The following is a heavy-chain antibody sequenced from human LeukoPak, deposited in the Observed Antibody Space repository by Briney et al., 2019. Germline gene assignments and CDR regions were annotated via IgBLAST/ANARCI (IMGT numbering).Heavy chain of an antibody. CDR1: GGSISSGNYY. CDR3: ARVRRNSGNKYFDP. V-gene: IGHV4-61*02. Sequence: SETLSLTCTVSGGSISSGNYYWSWIRQPAGMGLEWIGRIYISGGTEYNPSLKSRVTISIDTLKNQFYLRLSSVTAADTAVYYCARVRRNSGNKYFDPWGQGTRVTVSS. J-gene: IGHJ5*02. D-gene: IGHD5-12*01. CDR2: IYISGGT.